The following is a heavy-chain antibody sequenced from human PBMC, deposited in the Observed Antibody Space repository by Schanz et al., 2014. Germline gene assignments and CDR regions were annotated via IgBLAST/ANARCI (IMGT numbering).Heavy chain of an antibody. V-gene: IGHV1-46*03. D-gene: IGHD1-20*01. Sequence: QVQLVQSGAEVKKPGASVKVSCKASGYTFTSYGISWVRQAPGQGLEWMGRVNPSVRGTHFAREFQGRVTVTSDTSTSTVYMELSGLRSDDTAVYYCGRGLSHSYIDFWGQGTLIAVSS. J-gene: IGHJ4*02. CDR3: GRGLSHSYIDF. CDR1: GYTFTSYG. CDR2: VNPSVRGT.